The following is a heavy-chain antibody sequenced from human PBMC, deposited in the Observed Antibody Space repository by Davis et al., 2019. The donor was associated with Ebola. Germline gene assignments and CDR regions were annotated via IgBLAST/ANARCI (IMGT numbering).Heavy chain of an antibody. D-gene: IGHD5-18*01. Sequence: SETLSLTCTVSGGSISSYYWRCIRQPPGKGLEWIGYIYYSGSTNYNPSLKSRVNISVDTSKNQFSLKLSSVTAADTAVYYCARDGRGYSYGWGSYYYYGMDVWGQGTTVTVSS. CDR2: IYYSGST. J-gene: IGHJ6*02. CDR3: ARDGRGYSYGWGSYYYYGMDV. V-gene: IGHV4-59*01. CDR1: GGSISSYY.